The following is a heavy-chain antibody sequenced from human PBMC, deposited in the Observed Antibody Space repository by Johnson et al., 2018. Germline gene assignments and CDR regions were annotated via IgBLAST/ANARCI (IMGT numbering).Heavy chain of an antibody. J-gene: IGHJ6*02. D-gene: IGHD6-13*01. CDR1: GFTFSSYW. Sequence: VQLVESGGGLVQPGGSLRLSCAASGFTFSSYWMSWVRQAPGKGLEWVANIKQDGSEKYYVDSVKGRFTISRDNAKNSLSRQMNSMRAEDTAVYYCARDWRRSSSWPGGGMEVWGQGTTVTVYS. CDR2: IKQDGSEK. V-gene: IGHV3-7*01. CDR3: ARDWRRSSSWPGGGMEV.